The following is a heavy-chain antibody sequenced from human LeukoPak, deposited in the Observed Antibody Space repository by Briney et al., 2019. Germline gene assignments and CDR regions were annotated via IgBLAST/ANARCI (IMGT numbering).Heavy chain of an antibody. D-gene: IGHD5-18*01. V-gene: IGHV3-23*01. J-gene: IGHJ5*02. CDR2: ISGSGGST. Sequence: PGGSLRLSCAASGFTFSSYAMGWVRQAPGKGLEWVSAISGSGGSTYYADSVKGRFTISRDNSKNTLYLQMNSLRAEDTAVYYCAKDPQVYSYADPTFDPWGQGTLVTVSS. CDR1: GFTFSSYA. CDR3: AKDPQVYSYADPTFDP.